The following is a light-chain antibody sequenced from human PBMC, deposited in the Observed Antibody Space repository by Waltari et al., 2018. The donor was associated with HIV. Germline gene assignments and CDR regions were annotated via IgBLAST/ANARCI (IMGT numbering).Light chain of an antibody. CDR1: QSLLHSNGNNY. CDR2: LGT. V-gene: IGKV2-28*01. Sequence: EIVLTQSPLSLPVTPGAPASISCRSNQSLLHSNGNNYLDWYLQKPGQSPQCLIDLGTVRASGVPDRFSGSESGTEFTLKISRVEAEDVGVYCCMQPLESPWTFGQGTKLEIK. CDR3: MQPLESPWT. J-gene: IGKJ1*01.